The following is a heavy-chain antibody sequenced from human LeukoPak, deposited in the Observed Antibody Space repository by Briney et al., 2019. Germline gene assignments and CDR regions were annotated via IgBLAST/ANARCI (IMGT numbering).Heavy chain of an antibody. CDR1: GYTFTSYG. D-gene: IGHD4-17*01. J-gene: IGHJ5*02. CDR3: ARAYGDYRTGWFDP. CDR2: ISAYNGNT. V-gene: IGHV1-18*01. Sequence: GASVKVSCKASGYTFTSYGISWVRQAPGRGLEWMGWISAYNGNTNYAQKLQGRVTMTTDTSTSTAYMELRSLRSDDTAVYYCARAYGDYRTGWFDPWGQGTLVTVSS.